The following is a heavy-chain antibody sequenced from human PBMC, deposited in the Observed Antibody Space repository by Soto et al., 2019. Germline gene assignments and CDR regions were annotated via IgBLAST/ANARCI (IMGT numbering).Heavy chain of an antibody. V-gene: IGHV1-58*01. CDR2: ITVGTGNT. Sequence: SGKVSCKASGFIFTSFGVQWVRQARGQRLEWIGWITVGTGNTNYAQKFQERVTITRDMSTSTAYMELRSLRSEDTAVYYCAAADSSGYYGGWGQGTQVTVSS. J-gene: IGHJ4*02. D-gene: IGHD3-22*01. CDR1: GFIFTSFG. CDR3: AAADSSGYYGG.